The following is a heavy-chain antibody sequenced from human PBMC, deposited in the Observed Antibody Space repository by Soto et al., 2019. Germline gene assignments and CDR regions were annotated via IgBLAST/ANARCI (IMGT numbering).Heavy chain of an antibody. V-gene: IGHV4-59*01. Sequence: QVQLQESGPGLVKPSETLSLTCTVSGGSISSYYWSWIRQPPGKGLEWIGYIYYSGSTNYNPSLKSRVTISVDESRHQFSLRLSAVTAADTAVYYCARKGGFYESSGYYLYGSDVWGQGTTVTFSS. CDR3: ARKGGFYESSGYYLYGSDV. J-gene: IGHJ6*02. CDR2: IYYSGST. D-gene: IGHD3-22*01. CDR1: GGSISSYY.